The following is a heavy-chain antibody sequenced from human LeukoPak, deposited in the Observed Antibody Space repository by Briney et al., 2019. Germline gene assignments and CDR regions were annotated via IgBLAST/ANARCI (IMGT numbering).Heavy chain of an antibody. D-gene: IGHD3-9*01. CDR2: IIPILGIA. V-gene: IGHV1-69*04. CDR3: ARAWNDILTGYYTGALDYYGMDV. CDR1: GGTFSSYA. Sequence: GASVKVSCKASGGTFSSYAISWVRQAPGQGLEWMGRIIPILGIANYAQKFQGRVTITADKSTSTAYMELSRLRSEDTAVYYCARAWNDILTGYYTGALDYYGMDVWGQGTTVTVSS. J-gene: IGHJ6*02.